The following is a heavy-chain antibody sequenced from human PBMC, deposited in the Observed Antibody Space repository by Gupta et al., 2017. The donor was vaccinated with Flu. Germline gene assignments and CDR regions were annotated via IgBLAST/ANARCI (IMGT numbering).Heavy chain of an antibody. Sequence: ITNRNNYWAWIRQAPGKGLEWIGSVYYNGNTYYRPSLRSQFTISIDTSKNQFSLKLNSVTAADTAVYDCVRETSGTSWVDPWGQGTVVTVSS. CDR2: VYYNGNT. J-gene: IGHJ5*02. V-gene: IGHV4-39*01. CDR1: ITNRNNY. D-gene: IGHD6-13*01. CDR3: VRETSGTSWVDP.